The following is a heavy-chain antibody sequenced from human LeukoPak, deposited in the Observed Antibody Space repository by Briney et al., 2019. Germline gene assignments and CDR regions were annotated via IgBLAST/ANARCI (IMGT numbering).Heavy chain of an antibody. V-gene: IGHV4-59*08. CDR2: IYYSGST. CDR3: ASGYYDILTGYYNALDY. CDR1: GGSISSYY. J-gene: IGHJ4*02. Sequence: SETLSLTCTVSGGSISSYYWSWIRQPPGKGLEWIGYIYYSGSTNYNPSLKSRVTISVDTSKNQFSLKLSSVTAADTAVYYCASGYYDILTGYYNALDYWGQGSLVTVSS. D-gene: IGHD3-9*01.